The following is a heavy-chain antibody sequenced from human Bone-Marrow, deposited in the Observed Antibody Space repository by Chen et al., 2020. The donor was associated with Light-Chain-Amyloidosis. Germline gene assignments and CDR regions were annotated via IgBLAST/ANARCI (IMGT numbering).Heavy chain of an antibody. V-gene: IGHV4-4*02. CDR1: GGSISSGKW. D-gene: IGHD3-22*01. CDR2: VYHNGGT. J-gene: IGHJ4*02. CDR3: ARVGSDCYDNSGFYPLDY. Sequence: QVQLQESGPGLVKPSGTLSLTCTVSGGSISSGKWWSWVRQSPGKGLEWIGEVYHNGGTNYNPSLKNRVTIFVDNSKNQFSLQLTSVTAADTAVYFCARVGSDCYDNSGFYPLDYWGQGTLVTVSS.